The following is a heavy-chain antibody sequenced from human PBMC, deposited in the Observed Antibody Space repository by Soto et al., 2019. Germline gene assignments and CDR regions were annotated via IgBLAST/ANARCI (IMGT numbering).Heavy chain of an antibody. CDR1: GGSFSDYY. V-gene: IGHV4-34*01. CDR2: INHSGST. CDR3: ARALYDYVWGSYRFGPYFDY. Sequence: SETLSLTCAVYGGSFSDYYWSWIRQPPGKGLEWIGEINHSGSTNYNPSLKSRVTISVDTSKNQFSLELSSVTAADTAVYYCARALYDYVWGSYRFGPYFDYWGQGTLVTVSS. J-gene: IGHJ4*02. D-gene: IGHD3-16*02.